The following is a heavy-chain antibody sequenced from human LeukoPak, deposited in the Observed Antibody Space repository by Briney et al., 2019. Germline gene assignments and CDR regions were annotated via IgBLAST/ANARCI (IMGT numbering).Heavy chain of an antibody. CDR3: ARGRRGSSWYKNNWFDP. J-gene: IGHJ5*02. CDR2: INHSGST. CDR1: GGSFSGYY. D-gene: IGHD6-13*01. V-gene: IGHV4-34*01. Sequence: SETLSLTCAVYGGSFSGYYWSWIRQPPGKGLEWIGEINHSGSTNYNPSLKSRVTISVDTSKSQFSLKLSSVTAADTAVYYCARGRRGSSWYKNNWFDPWGQGTLVTVSS.